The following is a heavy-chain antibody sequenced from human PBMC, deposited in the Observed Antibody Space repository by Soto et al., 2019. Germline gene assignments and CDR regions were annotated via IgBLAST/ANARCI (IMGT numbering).Heavy chain of an antibody. J-gene: IGHJ6*02. CDR3: ETDSYGMEV. CDR2: TYQSGSA. V-gene: IGHV4-30-2*06. CDR1: VVAIISCFYS. Sequence: PSDTLSLTCTVSVVAIISCFYSLTWIRQSPGKCLEWIGYTYQSGSAYHNPSLKSRVTVSVDRSKNQFSLNLTSVTAADTAVYYCETDSYGMEVWGQGTTVPVSS.